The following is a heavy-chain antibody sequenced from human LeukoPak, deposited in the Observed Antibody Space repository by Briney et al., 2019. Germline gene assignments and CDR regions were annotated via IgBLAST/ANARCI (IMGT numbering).Heavy chain of an antibody. CDR1: GFTFSSYW. Sequence: GGSLRLSCAASGFTFSSYWMHWVRQAPGKGLVWVSRINSDGSSTSYADSVKGRFTISRDNAKNSLYLQMNSLRADDTAVYYCVKDSPPRYSGSPPAYWGQGTLVTVSS. J-gene: IGHJ4*02. V-gene: IGHV3-74*01. CDR2: INSDGSST. D-gene: IGHD1-26*01. CDR3: VKDSPPRYSGSPPAY.